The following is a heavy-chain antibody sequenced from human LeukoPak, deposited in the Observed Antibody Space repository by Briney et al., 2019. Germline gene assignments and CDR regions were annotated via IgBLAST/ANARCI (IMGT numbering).Heavy chain of an antibody. Sequence: GESLKISCKGSGYIFTSYWIGWVRQMPGKGLEWMGIIYPGGSDTRYSPSFQGQVTISADKSISTAYLQWSSLKASDTAMYYCARLERSATVAYYFDYWGQGTLVTVSS. V-gene: IGHV5-51*01. CDR2: IYPGGSDT. CDR3: ARLERSATVAYYFDY. J-gene: IGHJ4*02. D-gene: IGHD1-1*01. CDR1: GYIFTSYW.